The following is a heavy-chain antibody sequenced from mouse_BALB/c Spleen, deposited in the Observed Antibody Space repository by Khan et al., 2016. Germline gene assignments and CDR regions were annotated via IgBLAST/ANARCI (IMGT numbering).Heavy chain of an antibody. CDR3: ASYGYYGGSGGYYGYFDV. CDR2: ISYSGGT. J-gene: IGHJ1*01. Sequence: EVQLQESGPSLVKPSQTLSLTCSVTGDSITSGYWNWIRKFPGNKLEYMGYISYSGGTYYNPSLKSRFSISRATSKNQYYLQLSSVTSEETATYYCASYGYYGGSGGYYGYFDVWGAGTTVTVSS. CDR1: GDSITSGY. D-gene: IGHD1-1*02. V-gene: IGHV3-8*02.